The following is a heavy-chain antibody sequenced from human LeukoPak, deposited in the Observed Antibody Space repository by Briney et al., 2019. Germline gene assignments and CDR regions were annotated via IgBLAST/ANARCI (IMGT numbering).Heavy chain of an antibody. Sequence: PGGSLRLSCAASGFTFSSYAMHWVRQAPGKGLEYVSAISSNGGSTYYANSVKGGFTISRDNSKNTLYLQMGSLRAEDMAVYYCAREARPRGYFDYWGQGTLVTVSS. CDR2: ISSNGGST. D-gene: IGHD3-10*01. CDR1: GFTFSSYA. V-gene: IGHV3-64*01. CDR3: AREARPRGYFDY. J-gene: IGHJ4*02.